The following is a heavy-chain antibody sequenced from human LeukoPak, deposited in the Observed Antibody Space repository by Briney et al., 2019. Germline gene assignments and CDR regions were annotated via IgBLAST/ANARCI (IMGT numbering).Heavy chain of an antibody. CDR3: ARDLRQAGAPFGY. CDR1: GGSISSYY. D-gene: IGHD3-10*01. Sequence: PSETLSLTCTVSGGSISSYYWSWIRQPPGKGLEWIGYIYYSGSTNYNPSLKSRVTISVDTSKNQFSLKLSSVTAADTAVYYCARDLRQAGAPFGYWGQGTLVTVSS. J-gene: IGHJ4*02. V-gene: IGHV4-59*12. CDR2: IYYSGST.